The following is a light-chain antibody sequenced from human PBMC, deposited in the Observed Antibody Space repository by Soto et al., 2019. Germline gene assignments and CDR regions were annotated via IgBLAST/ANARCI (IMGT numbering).Light chain of an antibody. CDR3: QQYITYPIT. Sequence: DIQMTQSPSSVSASVGDSVTITCRASQAINTFLAWFQQKPGQAPKSLIYAASTLHSGVPSKFSGTGSGTHFTLTISSLQPEDFATYYCQQYITYPITFGQGTRLEMK. CDR2: AAS. V-gene: IGKV1-16*02. J-gene: IGKJ5*01. CDR1: QAINTF.